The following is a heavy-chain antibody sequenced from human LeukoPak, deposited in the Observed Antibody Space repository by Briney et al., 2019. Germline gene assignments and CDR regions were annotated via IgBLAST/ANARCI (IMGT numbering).Heavy chain of an antibody. V-gene: IGHV1-69*05. CDR1: GGTFSSYA. CDR2: IIPIFGTA. J-gene: IGHJ6*03. D-gene: IGHD1-7*01. CDR3: ARDRANSGTKALHYYYMDV. Sequence: SVKVSCKASGGTFSSYAISWVRQAPGQGLEWMGGIIPIFGTANYAQKFQGRVTITTDESTSTAYMELSSLGSEDTAVYYCARDRANSGTKALHYYYMDVWGKGTTVTVSS.